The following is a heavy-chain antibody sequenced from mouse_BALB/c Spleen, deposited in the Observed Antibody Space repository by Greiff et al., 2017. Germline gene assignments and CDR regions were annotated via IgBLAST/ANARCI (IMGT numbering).Heavy chain of an antibody. J-gene: IGHJ2*01. CDR2: ILPGSGST. CDR3: ARSNYGYREKCLDD. Sequence: QVQLQQSGAELLKPGASVKISCKATGYTFRSYWIEWVTQRPGHGLEWIGEILPGSGSTNYNEKFTGKATFTAATSSNTAYMQLSSLTSEDSAVYYCARSNYGYREKCLDDWGQGTTLTVAS. D-gene: IGHD1-2*01. CDR1: GYTFRSYW. V-gene: IGHV1-9*01.